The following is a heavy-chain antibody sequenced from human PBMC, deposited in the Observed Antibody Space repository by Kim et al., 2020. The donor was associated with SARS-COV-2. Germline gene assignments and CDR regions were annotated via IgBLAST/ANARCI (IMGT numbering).Heavy chain of an antibody. J-gene: IGHJ4*02. D-gene: IGHD3-10*01. Sequence: GGSLRLSCAASGFTFSSYAMSWVRQAPGKGLEWVSAISGSGGSTYYADSVKGRFTISRDNSKNTLYLQMNSLRAEDTAVYYCAKDPRYGSGSYYSADWGQGTLVTVSS. CDR1: GFTFSSYA. CDR2: ISGSGGST. CDR3: AKDPRYGSGSYYSAD. V-gene: IGHV3-23*01.